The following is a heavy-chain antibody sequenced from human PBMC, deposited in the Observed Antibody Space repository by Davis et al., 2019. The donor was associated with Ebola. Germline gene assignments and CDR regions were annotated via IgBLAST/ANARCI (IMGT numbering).Heavy chain of an antibody. J-gene: IGHJ4*02. Sequence: PSETLSLTCTVSGGSITSYYWNWIRHPPGKGLEWIGYIFYSGSTNSNPSLKSRVTISVDTSKNQFSLKLTSVTAADTAVYYCARGGIVATIPDYWGQGTLVTVSS. CDR1: GGSITSYY. CDR3: ARGGIVATIPDY. D-gene: IGHD5-12*01. CDR2: IFYSGST. V-gene: IGHV4-59*01.